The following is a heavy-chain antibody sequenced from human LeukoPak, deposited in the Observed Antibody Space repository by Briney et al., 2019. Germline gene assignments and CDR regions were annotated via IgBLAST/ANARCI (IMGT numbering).Heavy chain of an antibody. CDR2: ISSDGSSN. CDR3: ARDLFNAFDI. J-gene: IGHJ3*02. Sequence: GGSLRLSCAASGFTFSGYWMHWVRQAPGKGLVWVSRISSDGSSNTYADSVEGRFTISRDNAKNSLYLQMNSLRDEDTAVYYCARDLFNAFDIWGQGTMVTVSS. V-gene: IGHV3-74*01. D-gene: IGHD2-21*01. CDR1: GFTFSGYW.